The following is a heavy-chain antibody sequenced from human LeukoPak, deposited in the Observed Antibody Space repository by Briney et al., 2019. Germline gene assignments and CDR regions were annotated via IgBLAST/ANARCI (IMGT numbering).Heavy chain of an antibody. V-gene: IGHV4-30-4*01. D-gene: IGHD2-15*01. Sequence: SQTLSLTCPVSGGSISSGDYYWSWIRQPPGKGLEWIGYIYYSGSTYYNPSLKSRVTISVDTSKNQFSLKLSSVTAADTAVYYCARVVRYCSGGSCFFFDYWGQGTLVTVSS. CDR2: IYYSGST. CDR3: ARVVRYCSGGSCFFFDY. CDR1: GGSISSGDYY. J-gene: IGHJ4*02.